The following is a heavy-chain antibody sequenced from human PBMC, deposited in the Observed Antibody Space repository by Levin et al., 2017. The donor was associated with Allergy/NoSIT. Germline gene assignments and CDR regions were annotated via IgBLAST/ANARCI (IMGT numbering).Heavy chain of an antibody. CDR3: ARVRGRIGDIAAAGKAWSPYYFDY. CDR1: GYTFTGYY. D-gene: IGHD6-13*01. J-gene: IGHJ4*02. V-gene: IGHV1-2*06. Sequence: ASVKVSCKASGYTFTGYYMHWVRQAPGQGLEWMGRINPNSGGTNYAQKFQGRVTMTRDTSISTAYMELSRLRSDDTAVYYCARVRGRIGDIAAAGKAWSPYYFDYWGQGTLVTVSS. CDR2: INPNSGGT.